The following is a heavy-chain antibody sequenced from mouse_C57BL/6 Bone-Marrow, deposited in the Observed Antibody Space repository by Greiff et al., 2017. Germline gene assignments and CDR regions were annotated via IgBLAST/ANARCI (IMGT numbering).Heavy chain of an antibody. J-gene: IGHJ2*01. D-gene: IGHD1-1*01. CDR1: GYTFTTYP. Sequence: VKLKESGAELVKPGASVKMSCKASGYTFTTYPIEWMKQNHGKSLEWIGNFHPYNDDTKYNEKFKGKATLTVEKSFSTVYLELSRLTSDDSAVYYCVRNHYYGSSPYVDCWGQGTTLTVSS. V-gene: IGHV1-47*01. CDR3: VRNHYYGSSPYVDC. CDR2: FHPYNDDT.